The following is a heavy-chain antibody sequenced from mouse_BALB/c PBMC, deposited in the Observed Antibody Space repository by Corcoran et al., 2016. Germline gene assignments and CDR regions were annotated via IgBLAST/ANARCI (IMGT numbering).Heavy chain of an antibody. CDR2: INPYNDGT. J-gene: IGHJ3*01. CDR3: AIYGNYGWFAY. V-gene: IGHV1S136*01. CDR1: GYTFTSYV. D-gene: IGHD2-1*01. Sequence: EVQLQPSGPEQVKPGASVKMSCKASGYTFTSYVMHWVKQKPGHGLGWIGYINPYNDGTKYNEKFKGKATLTSYKSSSTAYMELSSLTSEDSAVYYCAIYGNYGWFAYWGQGTLVTVSA.